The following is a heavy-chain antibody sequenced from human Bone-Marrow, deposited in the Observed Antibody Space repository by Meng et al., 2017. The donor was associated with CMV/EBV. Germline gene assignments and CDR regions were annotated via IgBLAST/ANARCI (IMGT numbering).Heavy chain of an antibody. D-gene: IGHD4-11*01. CDR2: IYYSGST. Sequence: GSLRLSCTVSGGSISSSSYYWGWIRQPPGKGLEWIGSIYYSGSTYYNPSLKSRVTISVDTSKNQFSLKLSSVTAADTAVYYGARGDYKGYFDYWGQGTLVTVSS. J-gene: IGHJ4*02. CDR3: ARGDYKGYFDY. CDR1: GGSISSSSYY. V-gene: IGHV4-39*01.